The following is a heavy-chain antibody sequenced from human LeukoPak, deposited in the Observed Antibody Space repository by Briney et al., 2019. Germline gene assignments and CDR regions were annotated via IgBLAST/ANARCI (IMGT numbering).Heavy chain of an antibody. Sequence: GGSLRLSCAASGFTFSSYGMHWVRQAPGKGLEWVAVIWYDGSNKYYAASVKGRFTISRDNSKNTLYLQMSSLRAEDTAVYYCAKDLNDFWSGYLFDYWGQGTLVTVSS. V-gene: IGHV3-33*06. J-gene: IGHJ4*02. D-gene: IGHD3-3*01. CDR3: AKDLNDFWSGYLFDY. CDR1: GFTFSSYG. CDR2: IWYDGSNK.